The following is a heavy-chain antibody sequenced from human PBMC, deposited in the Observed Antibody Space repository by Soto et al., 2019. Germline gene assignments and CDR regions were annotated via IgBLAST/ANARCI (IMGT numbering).Heavy chain of an antibody. CDR3: ARMGAAAGTQGGYYYYYGMDV. V-gene: IGHV4-34*01. Sequence: PSETLSLTCAVYGGSFSGYYWSWIRQPPGKGLEWIGEINHSGSTNYNPSLKSRVTISVDTSKNQFSLKLSSVTAADTAVYYCARMGAAAGTQGGYYYYYGMDVWGQGTTVTAP. J-gene: IGHJ6*02. CDR1: GGSFSGYY. CDR2: INHSGST. D-gene: IGHD6-13*01.